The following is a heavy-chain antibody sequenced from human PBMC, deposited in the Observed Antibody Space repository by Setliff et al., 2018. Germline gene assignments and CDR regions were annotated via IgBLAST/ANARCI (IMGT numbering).Heavy chain of an antibody. CDR1: GYTFTGYY. D-gene: IGHD5-12*01. J-gene: IGHJ4*02. Sequence: GASVKVSCKASGYTFTGYYMHWVRQAPGQGLEWMGWINPNSGGTNYAQKFQARITMTRDTSISTAYMELSRLTSDDSAVYYCARAVSGYDYHYFDKWGQGTLVTVSS. CDR2: INPNSGGT. CDR3: ARAVSGYDYHYFDK. V-gene: IGHV1-2*02.